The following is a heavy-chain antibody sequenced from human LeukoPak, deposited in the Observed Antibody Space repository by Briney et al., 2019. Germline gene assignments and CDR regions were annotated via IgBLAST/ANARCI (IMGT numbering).Heavy chain of an antibody. CDR3: ARSTYYYASGSFHDAFDI. CDR2: IYTSGNT. V-gene: IGHV4-59*10. D-gene: IGHD3-10*01. J-gene: IGHJ3*02. CDR1: GGSFSGDF. Sequence: SETLSLTCAVYGGSFSGDFWSWIRQPAGKGLEWIGRIYTSGNTNYSPSLKSRVAISEDTSKNQFSLKLSSVTAADTAVYYCARSTYYYASGSFHDAFDIWGQGTMVTVSS.